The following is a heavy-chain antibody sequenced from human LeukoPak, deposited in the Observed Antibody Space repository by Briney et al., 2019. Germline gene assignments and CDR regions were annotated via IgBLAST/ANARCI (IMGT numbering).Heavy chain of an antibody. D-gene: IGHD1-26*01. CDR2: ISYNGSNI. V-gene: IGHV3-30-3*01. Sequence: VRSLRLSCAASGFTFSSYVMHWVRQAPGKGREWVSVISYNGSNIYYTDSVKGGFTISRDNSTNTLNLKMNIMRAEDTAVYYCAREWELTEFDYWGQGTLVTVSS. J-gene: IGHJ4*02. CDR3: AREWELTEFDY. CDR1: GFTFSSYV.